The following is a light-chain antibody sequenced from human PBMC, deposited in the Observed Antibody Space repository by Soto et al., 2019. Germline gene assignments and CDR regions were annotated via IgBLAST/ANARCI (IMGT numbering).Light chain of an antibody. CDR1: PSVSSSY. Sequence: EIVLTQSPGTLSLSPGERATLSCRASPSVSSSYLAWYKQKPGQAPRLLIYDASSRATGITDRFSGSGSGTDFTLTIRRLEPEEFAVYFCQQYGTSPFTFGPGTKVDVK. CDR3: QQYGTSPFT. J-gene: IGKJ3*01. CDR2: DAS. V-gene: IGKV3-20*01.